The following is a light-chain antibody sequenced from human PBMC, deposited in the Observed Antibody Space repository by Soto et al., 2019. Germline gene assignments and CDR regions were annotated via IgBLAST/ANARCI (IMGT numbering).Light chain of an antibody. CDR1: QSISSW. V-gene: IGKV1-5*03. Sequence: DIQMTQSPSTLSAAVGDRVTITCRASQSISSWLAWYQKKPGKAPKLLIYKASSLESGVPSRFSGSVSGTEFTLTISSLQPDDFATYDCQQYNSAPTFGQGTKVEIK. J-gene: IGKJ1*01. CDR2: KAS. CDR3: QQYNSAPT.